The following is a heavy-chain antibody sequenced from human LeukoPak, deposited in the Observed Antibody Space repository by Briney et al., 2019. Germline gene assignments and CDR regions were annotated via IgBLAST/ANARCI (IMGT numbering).Heavy chain of an antibody. J-gene: IGHJ4*02. D-gene: IGHD3-10*01. V-gene: IGHV4-34*01. CDR2: INHSGST. CDR3: ATGRVWFDY. Sequence: GSLRLSCAASGFTFSSYSMNWVRQPPGKGLEWIGEINHSGSTNYNPSLKSRVTISVDTSKNQFSLKLSSVTAADTAVYYCATGRVWFDYWGQGTLVTVSS. CDR1: GFTFSSYS.